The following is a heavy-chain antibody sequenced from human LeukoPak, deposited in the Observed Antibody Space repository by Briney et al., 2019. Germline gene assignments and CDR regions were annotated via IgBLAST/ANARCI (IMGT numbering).Heavy chain of an antibody. CDR2: IYPSGST. J-gene: IGHJ4*02. D-gene: IGHD1-14*01. V-gene: IGHV4-38-2*02. CDR3: ARRVRSADHRCDY. Sequence: PSETLSLTCTVSGYSISSGYYWGWIRQPPGKGLEWIGSIYPSGSTYYYPSLKSRVTISLDTSKNQFSLQVTSVTAADTAVYYCARRVRSADHRCDYWGQGTLVTVSS. CDR1: GYSISSGYY.